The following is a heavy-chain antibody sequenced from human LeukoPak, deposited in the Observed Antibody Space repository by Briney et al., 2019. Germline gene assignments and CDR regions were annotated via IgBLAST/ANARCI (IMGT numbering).Heavy chain of an antibody. Sequence: GGSLRLSCAASGFTFSSYAMNWVRQAPGKGLEWVSTILSGGSTYYADSVKGRFTISRDTSKNTLYLQMNSLRAEDTAVYYCARETTAPYRHFDYWGQGALVTVSS. CDR2: ILSGGST. CDR3: ARETTAPYRHFDY. CDR1: GFTFSSYA. J-gene: IGHJ4*02. V-gene: IGHV3-23*01. D-gene: IGHD4-17*01.